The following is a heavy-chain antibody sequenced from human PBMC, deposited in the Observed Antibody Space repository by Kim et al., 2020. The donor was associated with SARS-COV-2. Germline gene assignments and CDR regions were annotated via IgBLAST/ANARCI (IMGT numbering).Heavy chain of an antibody. J-gene: IGHJ4*02. CDR3: XRGASXYXXX. D-gene: IGHD5-12*01. Sequence: SETLSLTCTVSGGSISSYYWSWIRQPPGKGLEWIGYIYYSGSTNYNPSXXSRVXXXXTTXXXQFSLXLXSVTAADTAXYXXXRGASXYXXXXGXGTXXXVS. CDR1: GGSISSYY. V-gene: IGHV4-59*01. CDR2: IYYSGST.